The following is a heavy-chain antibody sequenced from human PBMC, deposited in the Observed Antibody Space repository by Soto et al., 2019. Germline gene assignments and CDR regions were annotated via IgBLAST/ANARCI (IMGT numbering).Heavy chain of an antibody. CDR3: ARDKGRSPLDY. D-gene: IGHD2-15*01. V-gene: IGHV3-48*01. J-gene: IGHJ4*02. Sequence: EVQLVESGGGLVQPGGSLRLSCAASGFTFSSYSMNWARQAPGKGLEWISYISSSSRTIYYPDSVKGRVTISRDNAKNSLYLQMNSLRAEDTAVYYCARDKGRSPLDYWGQGTLVTVSS. CDR2: ISSSSRTI. CDR1: GFTFSSYS.